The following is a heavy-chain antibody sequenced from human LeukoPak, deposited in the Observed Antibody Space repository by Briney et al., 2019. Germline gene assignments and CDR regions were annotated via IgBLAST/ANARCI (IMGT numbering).Heavy chain of an antibody. V-gene: IGHV3-53*01. D-gene: IGHD4-23*01. CDR3: ARGGYGGNSLYYFDY. J-gene: IGHJ4*02. Sequence: GGSLRLSCAASGFTVSSNYTTWVRQAPGKGLEWVSVIYSGGSTYYADSVKGRFTISRDNSKNTLYLQMNSLRAEDTAVYYCARGGYGGNSLYYFDYWGQGTLVTLPS. CDR2: IYSGGST. CDR1: GFTVSSNY.